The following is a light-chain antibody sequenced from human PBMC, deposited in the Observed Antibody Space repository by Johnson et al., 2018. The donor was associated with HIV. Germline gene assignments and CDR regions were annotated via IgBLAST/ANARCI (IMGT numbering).Light chain of an antibody. Sequence: SVLTQPPSVSAAPGQTVTISCSGSSSNIGNNYVSWYQQLPGTAPKLLIYENNKRPSGIPDRFSGSKSGTSATLGITGLQTGDEADYYCGTWDSSLYAYVFGTGTKVTVL. CDR2: ENN. CDR3: GTWDSSLYAYV. CDR1: SSNIGNNY. V-gene: IGLV1-51*02. J-gene: IGLJ1*01.